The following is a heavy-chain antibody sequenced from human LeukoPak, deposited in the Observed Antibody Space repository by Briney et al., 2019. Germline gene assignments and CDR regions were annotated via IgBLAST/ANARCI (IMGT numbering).Heavy chain of an antibody. CDR1: GYSFTSYW. CDR3: ARRDDSGSHSY. CDR2: IYPGDSDT. J-gene: IGHJ4*02. D-gene: IGHD1-26*01. Sequence: GESLKISCKASGYSFTSYWIGWVRQMPGKGLEWMGIIYPGDSDTKVNPSFQGQVTISADKSISTAYLQWSSLEASDTAMYYCARRDDSGSHSYWGQGTLVTVSS. V-gene: IGHV5-51*01.